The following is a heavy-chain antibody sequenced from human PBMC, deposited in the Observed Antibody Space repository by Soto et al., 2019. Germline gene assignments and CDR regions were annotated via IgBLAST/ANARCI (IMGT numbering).Heavy chain of an antibody. J-gene: IGHJ3*02. CDR3: KRAYSGAFDI. CDR2: ISSSGTGI. Sequence: GGSLRLSCAASGFTFSSYAMSWVRQAPGKGLEWLSYISSSGTGIYYEAYVKGRFTISRDNAKNSLYLQMNSLRAEYTAVYYCKRAYSGAFDIWGQGTMVTVSS. V-gene: IGHV3-48*04. CDR1: GFTFSSYA. D-gene: IGHD2-15*01.